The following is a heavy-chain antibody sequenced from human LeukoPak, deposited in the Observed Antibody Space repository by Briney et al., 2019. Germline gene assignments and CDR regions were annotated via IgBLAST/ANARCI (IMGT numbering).Heavy chain of an antibody. V-gene: IGHV4-59*01. J-gene: IGHJ4*02. D-gene: IGHD3-16*01. CDR2: FYNSGRS. Sequence: SETLSLTCTVSDDSIRDYYRGWIRQPPGKGLEWIGYFYNSGRSTYNPSLKSRVTISADTSKNHFSLKLNSVTTADTAVYYCTRGAGWLIDYWGQGILVTVSS. CDR3: TRGAGWLIDY. CDR1: DDSIRDYY.